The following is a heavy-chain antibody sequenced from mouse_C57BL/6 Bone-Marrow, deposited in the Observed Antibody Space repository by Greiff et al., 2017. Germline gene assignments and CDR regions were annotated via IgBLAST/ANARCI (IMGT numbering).Heavy chain of an antibody. V-gene: IGHV1-7*01. CDR1: GYPFTSYW. CDR2: INPSSGYT. J-gene: IGHJ4*01. CDR3: ARWLLRTMDY. D-gene: IGHD2-3*01. Sequence: VQLLQSGAELAKPGASVKLSFKASGYPFTSYWMHWVKQRPGQGLEWIGYINPSSGYTKYNQKFKDKATLTEDKSTSTAYMQLSSLTYEDSAVYYGARWLLRTMDYWGQGTSVTVSS.